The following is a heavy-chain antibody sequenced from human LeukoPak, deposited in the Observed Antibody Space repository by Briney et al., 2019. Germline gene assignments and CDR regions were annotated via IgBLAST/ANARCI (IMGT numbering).Heavy chain of an antibody. V-gene: IGHV3-23*01. D-gene: IGHD3-10*01. J-gene: IGHJ4*02. CDR3: AKSPSPRGPPPTHLDY. CDR1: GFTFSSYA. CDR2: MSGSGAST. Sequence: SGGSLRLSCAASGFTFSSYAMSWVRQAPGKGLEWVSAMSGSGASTYSADSVKGRFTISRDNSKNTLYLQMNSLRAEDTAVYYCAKSPSPRGPPPTHLDYGAREPLAPVSS.